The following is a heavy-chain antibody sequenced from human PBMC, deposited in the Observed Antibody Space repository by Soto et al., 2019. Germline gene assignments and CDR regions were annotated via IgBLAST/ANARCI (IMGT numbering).Heavy chain of an antibody. Sequence: ASVKVSCKISGHTLTEFSIHWVRQAPGKGLEWMGGFDPEGGEAIYAQKFQGRVTITADKSTGTAYMELSSLRSEDTALYYCARRDTGGFLRYFDNWGQGTLVTVSS. D-gene: IGHD2-8*02. J-gene: IGHJ4*02. CDR1: GHTLTEFS. CDR2: FDPEGGEA. V-gene: IGHV1-24*01. CDR3: ARRDTGGFLRYFDN.